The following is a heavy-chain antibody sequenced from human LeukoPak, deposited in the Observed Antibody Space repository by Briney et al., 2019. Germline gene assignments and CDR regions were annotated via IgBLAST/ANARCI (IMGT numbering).Heavy chain of an antibody. CDR3: ARGVASGGSHRARYYYMDV. CDR2: INHSGST. CDR1: GGSFSGYY. Sequence: SETLSLTCAVYGGSFSGYYWSWIRQPPGKGLEWIGEINHSGSTNYNPSLKSRVTISVDTSKNQFSLKLSSVTAADTAVYYCARGVASGGSHRARYYYMDVWGKGTTVTISS. J-gene: IGHJ6*03. V-gene: IGHV4-34*01. D-gene: IGHD2-15*01.